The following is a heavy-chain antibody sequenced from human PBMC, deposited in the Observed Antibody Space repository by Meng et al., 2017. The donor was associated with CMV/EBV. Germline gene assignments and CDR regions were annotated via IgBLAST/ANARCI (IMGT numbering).Heavy chain of an antibody. Sequence: GGSLRLSCAASGFTFSSYAMHWVRQAPGKGLEWVAVISYDGSNKYYADSVKGRFTISRDNSKNTLYLQMNSLRAEDTAVYYCARDRLIVEVPAAIRDNWFDPWGQGTLVTVSS. D-gene: IGHD2-2*02. CDR1: GFTFSSYA. J-gene: IGHJ5*02. V-gene: IGHV3-30-3*01. CDR2: ISYDGSNK. CDR3: ARDRLIVEVPAAIRDNWFDP.